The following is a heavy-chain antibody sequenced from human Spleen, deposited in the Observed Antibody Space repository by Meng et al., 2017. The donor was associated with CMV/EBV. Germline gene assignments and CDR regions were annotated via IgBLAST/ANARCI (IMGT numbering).Heavy chain of an antibody. D-gene: IGHD2-2*01. Sequence: GGSLRLSCAASGFTFSTYNMHWVRQAPGKGLEWVSSISSSSSYIYYADSVKGRFTISRDNAKNSLYLQMNSLRAEDTAMYYCARGGGAYCSSTSCYLGSGFDYWGQGTLVTVSS. V-gene: IGHV3-21*04. CDR2: ISSSSSYI. J-gene: IGHJ4*02. CDR1: GFTFSTYN. CDR3: ARGGGAYCSSTSCYLGSGFDY.